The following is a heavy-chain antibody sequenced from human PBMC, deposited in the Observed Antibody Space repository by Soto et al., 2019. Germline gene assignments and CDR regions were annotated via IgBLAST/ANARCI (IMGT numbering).Heavy chain of an antibody. CDR1: GFNFSTYA. D-gene: IGHD1-26*01. CDR3: AKRKRGAPVSYFDF. V-gene: IGHV3-30*18. CDR2: MSYDGSNT. J-gene: IGHJ4*02. Sequence: GGSLRLSCAASGFNFSTYAMDWVRQAPGKGLEWVAVMSYDGSNTYYADSVKGRFTISRDNSKNTLYLQMNSLRPADTGVYYCAKRKRGAPVSYFDFWGQGTLVTVSS.